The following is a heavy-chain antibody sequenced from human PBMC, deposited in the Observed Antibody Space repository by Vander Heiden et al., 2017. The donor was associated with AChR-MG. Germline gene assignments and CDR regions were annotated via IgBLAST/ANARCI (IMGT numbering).Heavy chain of an antibody. J-gene: IGHJ4*02. CDR3: ARDRGGK. D-gene: IGHD2-15*01. Sequence: QVQLVESGGGVVQPGRSLSLSCAASGFTFSSYAMHWVRQAPGKGLEWVAVISYEGSNKYYADSVKGRFTISRDNSKNTLYLQMNSLRAEDTAVYYCARDRGGKWGQGTLVTVSS. CDR2: ISYEGSNK. CDR1: GFTFSSYA. V-gene: IGHV3-30-3*01.